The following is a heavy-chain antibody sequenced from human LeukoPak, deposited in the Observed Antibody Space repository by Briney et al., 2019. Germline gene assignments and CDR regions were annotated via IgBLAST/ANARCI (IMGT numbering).Heavy chain of an antibody. D-gene: IGHD6-13*01. Sequence: GASVKVSCKASGYTFTSYGISWVRQAPGQGLEWMGWMNPNSGNTGYAQKFQGRVTMTRNTSISTAYMELSSLRSEDTAVYYCARGLRRQQLDHRTTYYFDYWGQGTLVTVSS. CDR2: MNPNSGNT. CDR1: GYTFTSYG. J-gene: IGHJ4*02. CDR3: ARGLRRQQLDHRTTYYFDY. V-gene: IGHV1-8*02.